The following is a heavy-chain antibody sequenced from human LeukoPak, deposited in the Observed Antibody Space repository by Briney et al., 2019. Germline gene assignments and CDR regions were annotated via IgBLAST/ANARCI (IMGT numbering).Heavy chain of an antibody. V-gene: IGHV1-69*13. J-gene: IGHJ3*02. CDR3: ASARGYCSSTSCSYDAFDI. Sequence: ASVKVSCKASGGTFSSYAISWVRQAPGQGVEWMGGIIPIFGTANYAQKFQGRVTITADESTSTAYMELSSLRSEDTAVYYCASARGYCSSTSCSYDAFDIWGQGTRVTVSS. D-gene: IGHD2-2*01. CDR1: GGTFSSYA. CDR2: IIPIFGTA.